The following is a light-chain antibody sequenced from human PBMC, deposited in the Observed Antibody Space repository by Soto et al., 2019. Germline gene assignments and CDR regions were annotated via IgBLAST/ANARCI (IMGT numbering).Light chain of an antibody. CDR1: QSVLYSSNNKNY. Sequence: DIVMTQSPDSLAVSLGERATINCKSSQSVLYSSNNKNYLAWYQQKPGQPPKLLIYWASTRESGVPDRFSGSGSGIHFTLTISSLQAEDVAVYYCQQYYSTPFTFGPGTKVDIK. V-gene: IGKV4-1*01. J-gene: IGKJ3*01. CDR2: WAS. CDR3: QQYYSTPFT.